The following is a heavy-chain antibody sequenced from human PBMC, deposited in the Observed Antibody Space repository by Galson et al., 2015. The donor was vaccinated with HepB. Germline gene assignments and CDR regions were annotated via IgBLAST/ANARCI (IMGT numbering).Heavy chain of an antibody. J-gene: IGHJ5*02. V-gene: IGHV1-2*02. CDR3: ARDSWKDIVVVPAAEGFDP. CDR2: INPNSGGT. CDR1: GYTFTGYY. Sequence: SVKVSCKASGYTFTGYYMHWVRQAPGQGLEWMGWINPNSGGTNYAQKFQGRVTTTRDTSISTAYMELSRLRSDDTAVYYCARDSWKDIVVVPAAEGFDPWGQGTLVTVSS. D-gene: IGHD2-2*01.